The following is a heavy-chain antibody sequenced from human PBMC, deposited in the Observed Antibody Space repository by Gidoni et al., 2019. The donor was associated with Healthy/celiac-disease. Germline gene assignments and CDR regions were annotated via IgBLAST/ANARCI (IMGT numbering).Heavy chain of an antibody. D-gene: IGHD2-15*01. Sequence: QVQLVESGGGVVQPGRSLRLSCAASGFTFSSYAMHWVRQAPGKGLEWVAVISYDGSNKYYADSVKGRFTISRDNSKNTLYLQMNSLRAEDTAVYYCARDTAVVVAARVVSWFDPWGQGTLVTVSS. J-gene: IGHJ5*02. V-gene: IGHV3-30-3*01. CDR1: GFTFSSYA. CDR3: ARDTAVVVAARVVSWFDP. CDR2: ISYDGSNK.